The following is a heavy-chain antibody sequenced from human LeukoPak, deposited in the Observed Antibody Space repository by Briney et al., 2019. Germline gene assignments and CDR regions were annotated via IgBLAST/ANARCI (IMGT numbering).Heavy chain of an antibody. CDR1: GFTSGFTFSVYS. Sequence: TGGSLRLSCAASGFTSGFTFSVYSMNWVRQAPGKGLDWLSYISSSSYTIYYADSVKSRSTISRDNAKNTLYLQMNSLRDDDTAVYYCARGGPGGSYFDYWGQGTLVTVSS. D-gene: IGHD1-26*01. CDR2: ISSSSYTI. V-gene: IGHV3-48*02. J-gene: IGHJ4*02. CDR3: ARGGPGGSYFDY.